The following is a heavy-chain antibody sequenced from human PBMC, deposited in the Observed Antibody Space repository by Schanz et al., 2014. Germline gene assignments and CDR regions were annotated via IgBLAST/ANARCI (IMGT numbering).Heavy chain of an antibody. CDR2: ISGTGSTP. D-gene: IGHD1-26*01. V-gene: IGHV3-23*04. Sequence: EVQLVESGGDLVQPGGSLSLSCAASGFTFSNYAMSWVRQAPGKGLDWVSIISGTGSTPYYEDSVKGRYTISRDNYKTTLYLQMNSLRAEDAAIYYYANASTVWSGSDRKYYFDYWGQGTLVTVSS. CDR3: ANASTVWSGSDRKYYFDY. CDR1: GFTFSNYA. J-gene: IGHJ4*02.